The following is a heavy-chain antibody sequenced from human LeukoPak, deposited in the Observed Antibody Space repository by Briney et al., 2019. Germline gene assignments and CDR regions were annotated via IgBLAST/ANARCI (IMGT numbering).Heavy chain of an antibody. V-gene: IGHV3-73*01. CDR3: TSRTYYYDSSGYYLYYFDY. CDR1: GFTFSGSA. J-gene: IGHJ4*02. CDR2: IRSKANSYAT. D-gene: IGHD3-22*01. Sequence: PGGSLRLSCAASGFTFSGSAMHWVRQASGKGLEWVGRIRSKANSYATAYAASVKGRFTISRDDSKNTAYLQMNSLKTEDTAVYYCTSRTYYYDSSGYYLYYFDYWGQGTLVTVSS.